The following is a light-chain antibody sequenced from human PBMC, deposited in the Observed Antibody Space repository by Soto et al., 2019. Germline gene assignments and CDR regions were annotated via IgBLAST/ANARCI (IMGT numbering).Light chain of an antibody. Sequence: DIRMTHSPSTLSASVGDRVTITCRASQSISSWLAWYQQKPGKAPKVLIYDASSLESGVPSRFSGSGSGTEFSLTISSLQPDDFATYYCQQYNHYWTFGQGTKVDIK. CDR2: DAS. CDR3: QQYNHYWT. CDR1: QSISSW. J-gene: IGKJ1*01. V-gene: IGKV1-5*01.